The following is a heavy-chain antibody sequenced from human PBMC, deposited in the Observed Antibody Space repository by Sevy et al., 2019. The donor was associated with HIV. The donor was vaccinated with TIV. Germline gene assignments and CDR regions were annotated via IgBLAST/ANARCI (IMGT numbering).Heavy chain of an antibody. CDR1: GGSVSSGSYY. CDR3: ARDSGFLDMGGDYYYGMDV. Sequence: SETLSLTCTVSGGSVSSGSYYWSWIRQPSGKGQEWIGYIYYSGSTNYNPSLKSRVTISVDTSKNQFSLKLSSVTAADTAVYYCARDSGFLDMGGDYYYGMDVWGQGTTVTVSS. V-gene: IGHV4-61*01. J-gene: IGHJ6*02. D-gene: IGHD3-3*01. CDR2: IYYSGST.